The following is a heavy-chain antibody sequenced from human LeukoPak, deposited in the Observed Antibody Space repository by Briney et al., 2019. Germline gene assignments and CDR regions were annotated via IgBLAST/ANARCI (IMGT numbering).Heavy chain of an antibody. J-gene: IGHJ3*02. D-gene: IGHD3-22*01. CDR1: GGSIIPYY. CDR3: ARDYYDSSAYYYHDAFDI. Sequence: SETLSLTCTVSGGSIIPYYWSWIRQPPGKGLEWIGYIYSSGTTNYNPSLKSRISISVDTSKNQFSLKLRSVTAADTAVYYCARDYYDSSAYYYHDAFDIWGQGTMVTVSS. CDR2: IYSSGTT. V-gene: IGHV4-59*01.